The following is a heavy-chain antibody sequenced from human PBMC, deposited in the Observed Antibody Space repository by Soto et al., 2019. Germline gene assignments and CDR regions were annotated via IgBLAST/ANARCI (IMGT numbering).Heavy chain of an antibody. Sequence: SETLSLTCSVSGGTISGYYWTWIRQPAGKGLEWIGRIYSSGNTKYNPSLQSRVTMSLDTSNNQFSLRLTSVTAADTSVYYCARGPRFSDWFDPWGQGTLVTVSS. CDR2: IYSSGNT. CDR1: GGTISGYY. D-gene: IGHD3-3*01. V-gene: IGHV4-4*07. CDR3: ARGPRFSDWFDP. J-gene: IGHJ5*02.